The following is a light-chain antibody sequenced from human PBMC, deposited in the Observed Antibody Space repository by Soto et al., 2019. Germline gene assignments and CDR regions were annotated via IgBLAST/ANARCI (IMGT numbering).Light chain of an antibody. Sequence: EIVLTQSPGTLSLSPGERATLSCRASQSVSSSYLAWYQQKPGQAPRLLIYGASSRATGIPDRFSGSGSGTDFTLTISRLEPEDFAVYYCQQSRGTFGGGTKVDIK. CDR2: GAS. CDR3: QQSRGT. V-gene: IGKV3-20*01. CDR1: QSVSSSY. J-gene: IGKJ4*01.